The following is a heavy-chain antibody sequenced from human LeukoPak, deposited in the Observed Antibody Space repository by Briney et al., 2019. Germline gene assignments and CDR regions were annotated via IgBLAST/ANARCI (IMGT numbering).Heavy chain of an antibody. J-gene: IGHJ6*02. D-gene: IGHD3-9*01. V-gene: IGHV3-66*01. CDR2: IYSGGST. CDR1: GFTVSSNY. Sequence: GGSLRLSCAASGFTVSSNYMSWVRQAPGKGLEWVSVIYSGGSTYYADSVKGRFTTSRDNSKNTLYLQMNSLRAEDTAVYYCARVRTYYDILTGYRPYYYYGMDVWGQGTTVTVSS. CDR3: ARVRTYYDILTGYRPYYYYGMDV.